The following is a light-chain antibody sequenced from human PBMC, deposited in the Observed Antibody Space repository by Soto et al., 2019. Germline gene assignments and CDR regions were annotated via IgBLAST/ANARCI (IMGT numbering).Light chain of an antibody. CDR2: DTS. CDR1: ESVTSGY. J-gene: IGKJ1*01. Sequence: EFVVTQSPGTLTLSPVDVATLCWSASESVTSGYIAWYQQKTGQPPRLLIYDTSTRATGTPDRFSGTGSGTDFALTISRLEPDDFAIYFCQQYDRSPWAFGQGTKVDI. V-gene: IGKV3-20*01. CDR3: QQYDRSPWA.